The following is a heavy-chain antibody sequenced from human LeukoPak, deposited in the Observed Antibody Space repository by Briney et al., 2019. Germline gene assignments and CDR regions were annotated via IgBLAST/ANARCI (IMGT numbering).Heavy chain of an antibody. Sequence: PSGTLSLTCTVSDYSISSAVYWGWIRQPPGKGLEWIGEINHSGSTNYNPSLKGRVTISVDTSKNQFSLKLSSVTAADTAVYYCARGTYYYDSSVGYWGQGTLVTVSS. CDR1: DYSISSAVY. J-gene: IGHJ4*02. CDR2: INHSGST. CDR3: ARGTYYYDSSVGY. D-gene: IGHD3-22*01. V-gene: IGHV4-38-2*02.